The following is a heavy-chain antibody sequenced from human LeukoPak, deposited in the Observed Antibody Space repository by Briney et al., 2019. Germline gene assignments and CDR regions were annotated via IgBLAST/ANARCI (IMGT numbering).Heavy chain of an antibody. V-gene: IGHV3-48*04. D-gene: IGHD1-26*01. CDR1: GFTFSSYN. CDR2: ISSSGTTI. CDR3: ARRRDSGSLQHFDY. Sequence: PGGSLRLSCAASGFTFSSYNMNWVRQAPGKGLEWVSYISSSGTTIYYADSVKGRFTISRDNAKNSLYLQMNSLRAEDTAVYYCARRRDSGSLQHFDYWGQGTLVTVSS. J-gene: IGHJ4*02.